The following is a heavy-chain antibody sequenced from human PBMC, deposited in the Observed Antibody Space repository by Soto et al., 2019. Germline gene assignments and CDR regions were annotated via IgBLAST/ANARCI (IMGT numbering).Heavy chain of an antibody. D-gene: IGHD3-16*01. CDR3: ARDGYKGEDYYYGMDV. V-gene: IGHV4-4*02. Sequence: SETLSLTCAVSGGSISSSNWWSWVRQPPGKGLEWIGEIYHSGSTNYNPSLKSRVTISVDKSKNQFSLKLSSVTDADTAVYYCARDGYKGEDYYYGMDVWGQGTTVTVSS. CDR1: GGSISSSNW. J-gene: IGHJ6*02. CDR2: IYHSGST.